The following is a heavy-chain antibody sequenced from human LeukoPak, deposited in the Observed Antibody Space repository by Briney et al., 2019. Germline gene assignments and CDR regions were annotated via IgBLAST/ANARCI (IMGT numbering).Heavy chain of an antibody. CDR3: AKVSSGWYRGFDY. D-gene: IGHD6-19*01. V-gene: IGHV3-23*01. CDR1: GFTFSSYA. Sequence: PGGSLRLSCAASGFTFSSYAMSWVRQAPGKGLEWVSAISGSGGSTYYADSVKGRFTISRDNSKNTLYLQMNSLGAEDTAVYYCAKVSSGWYRGFDYWGQGTLVTVSS. CDR2: ISGSGGST. J-gene: IGHJ4*02.